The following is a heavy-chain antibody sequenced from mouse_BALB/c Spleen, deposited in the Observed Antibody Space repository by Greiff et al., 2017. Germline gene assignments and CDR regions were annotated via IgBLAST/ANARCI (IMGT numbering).Heavy chain of an antibody. D-gene: IGHD1-1*01. J-gene: IGHJ1*01. CDR3: ARALYYYGSSPYWYFDV. CDR1: GFDFSRYW. CDR2: INPDSSTI. V-gene: IGHV4-1*02. Sequence: EVKLMESGGGLVQPGGSLKLSCAASGFDFSRYWMSWVRQAPGKGLEWIGEINPDSSTINYTPSLKDKFIISRDNAKNTLYLQMSKVRSEDTALDYCARALYYYGSSPYWYFDVWGAGTTVTVSS.